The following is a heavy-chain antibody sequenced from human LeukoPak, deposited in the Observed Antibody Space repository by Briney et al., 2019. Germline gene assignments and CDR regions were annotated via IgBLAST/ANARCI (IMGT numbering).Heavy chain of an antibody. V-gene: IGHV3-23*01. CDR2: ISGSGGST. D-gene: IGHD7-27*01. CDR3: ARSAWGRSAPFDY. CDR1: GFTFSNAW. Sequence: GGSLRLSCAASGFTFSNAWLSWVRQAPGKGLEWVSAISGSGGSTYYADSVKGRFTISRDNSKNTLYLQMNSLRAEDTAVYYCARSAWGRSAPFDYWGQGTLVTVSS. J-gene: IGHJ4*02.